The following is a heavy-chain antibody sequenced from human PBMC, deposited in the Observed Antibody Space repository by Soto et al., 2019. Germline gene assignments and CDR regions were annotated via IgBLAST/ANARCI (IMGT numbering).Heavy chain of an antibody. J-gene: IGHJ6*02. CDR3: ARGRILTNTTRDPGVYYYYGTDV. Sequence: SETLSLTCAVYGGSFSCYYWIWIRQPPGKGLEWIGEINHSGSTNYNPSLKSRVTISVDTSKNQFSLKLSSVTAADTAVYYCARGRILTNTTRDPGVYYYYGTDVWGQGTTVTVSS. D-gene: IGHD7-27*01. V-gene: IGHV4-34*01. CDR1: GGSFSCYY. CDR2: INHSGST.